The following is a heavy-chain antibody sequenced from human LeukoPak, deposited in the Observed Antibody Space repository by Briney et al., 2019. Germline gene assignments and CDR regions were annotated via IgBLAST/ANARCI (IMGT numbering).Heavy chain of an antibody. D-gene: IGHD2-2*01. CDR2: IYHSGST. CDR1: GGSISSGGYY. V-gene: IGHV4-30-2*01. CDR3: ARVATLGSLVVPAAMGPNWFDP. J-gene: IGHJ5*02. Sequence: TSETLSLTCTVSGGSISSGGYYWSWIRQPPGKGLEWIGYIYHSGSTYYNPSLKSRVTISVDRSKNQFSLKLSSVTAADTAVYYCARVATLGSLVVPAAMGPNWFDPWGQGTLVTVSS.